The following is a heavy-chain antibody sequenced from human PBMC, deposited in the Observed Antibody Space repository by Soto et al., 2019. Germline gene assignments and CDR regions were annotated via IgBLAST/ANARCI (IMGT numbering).Heavy chain of an antibody. D-gene: IGHD2-2*01. J-gene: IGHJ6*04. CDR2: IIPIFGTA. CDR1: GGTFSSYA. V-gene: IGHV1-69*13. Sequence: SVKVSCKASGGTFSSYAISWVRQAPGQGLEWMGGIIPIFGTANYAQKFQGRVTITADESTSTAYMELSSLRSEDTAVYYCARHVPAAGYYYGMDVWGKGTTVTVSX. CDR3: ARHVPAAGYYYGMDV.